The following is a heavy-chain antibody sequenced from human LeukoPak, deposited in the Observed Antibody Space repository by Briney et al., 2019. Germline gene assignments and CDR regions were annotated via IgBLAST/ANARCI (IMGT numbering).Heavy chain of an antibody. Sequence: ASVKVSCKASGGTFSSYAISWVRQAPGQGLEWMGWISAYNGNTNYAQKLQGRVTMTTDTSTSTAYMELRSLRSDDTAVYYCARDDYGDYATPEFDYWGQGTLVTVSS. CDR3: ARDDYGDYATPEFDY. D-gene: IGHD4-17*01. V-gene: IGHV1-18*01. J-gene: IGHJ4*02. CDR1: GGTFSSYA. CDR2: ISAYNGNT.